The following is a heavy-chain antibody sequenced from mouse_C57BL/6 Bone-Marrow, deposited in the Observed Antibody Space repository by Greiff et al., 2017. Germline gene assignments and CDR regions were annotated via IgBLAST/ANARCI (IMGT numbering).Heavy chain of an antibody. V-gene: IGHV1-61*01. CDR2: IYPSDSET. Sequence: QVQLQQPGAELVRPGSSVKLSCKASGYTFTSYWMDWVKQRPGQGLEWIGNIYPSDSETHYNQKFKDKATLTVDKSSSTAYMQLSSLTSEDSAVYYCARRVYYYGSSYGEYAMDYWGQGTSVTVSS. J-gene: IGHJ4*01. CDR1: GYTFTSYW. D-gene: IGHD1-1*01. CDR3: ARRVYYYGSSYGEYAMDY.